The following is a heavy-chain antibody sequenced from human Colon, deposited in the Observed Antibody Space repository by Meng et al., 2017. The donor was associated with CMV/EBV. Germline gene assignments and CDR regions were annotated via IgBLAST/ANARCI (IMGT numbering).Heavy chain of an antibody. D-gene: IGHD3-3*01. CDR3: TKGLQYSDFWGVDS. V-gene: IGHV3-23*01. J-gene: IGHJ4*02. Sequence: GESLKISCTASGFTFNSYALSWVRQPPGKGLQWVSAVTGSGARAYYADFVEGRFTISRDNSKNTVYLQMNSLRAEDTAVYYCTKGLQYSDFWGVDSWGQGTLVTVSS. CDR2: VTGSGARA. CDR1: GFTFNSYA.